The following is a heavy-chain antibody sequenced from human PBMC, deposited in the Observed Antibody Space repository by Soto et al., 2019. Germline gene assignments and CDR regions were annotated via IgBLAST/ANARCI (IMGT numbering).Heavy chain of an antibody. V-gene: IGHV4-39*07. CDR2: IYYSGST. Sequence: ETLSLTCTVSGGSISSSSYYWGWIRQPPGKGLEWIGSIYYSGSTYYNPSLESRVTISVDTSKNQFSLKLSSVTAADTAVYYCARVSGSYYYGMDVWGQGTTVT. CDR3: ARVSGSYYYGMDV. CDR1: GGSISSSSYY. J-gene: IGHJ6*02. D-gene: IGHD1-26*01.